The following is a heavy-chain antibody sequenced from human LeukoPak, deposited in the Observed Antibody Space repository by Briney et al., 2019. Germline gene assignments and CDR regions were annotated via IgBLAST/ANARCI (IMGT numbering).Heavy chain of an antibody. J-gene: IGHJ4*02. CDR3: ARGGNEGLYGY. V-gene: IGHV4-39*07. D-gene: IGHD4-23*01. CDR2: IYYSGST. Sequence: SETLSLTCTVSGGSVSSGSYYWGWIRQPPGKGLEWIGNIYYSGSTYYNPSLKSRVTISVETSKNQFSLKLSSVTAADTAVYYCARGGNEGLYGYWGQGTLVTVSS. CDR1: GGSVSSGSYY.